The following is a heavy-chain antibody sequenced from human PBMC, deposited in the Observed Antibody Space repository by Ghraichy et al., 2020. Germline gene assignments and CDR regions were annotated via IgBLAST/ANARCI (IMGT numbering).Heavy chain of an antibody. CDR3: ARPGSRFLEIIPYDAFDD. CDR1: GGSISSSSYY. Sequence: SETLSLTCTVSGGSISSSSYYWGWIRQPPGKGLEWIGSIYYSGSTYYNPSLKSRVTISVDTSKNQFSLKLSSVTAADTAVYYCARPGSRFLEIIPYDAFDDLGPRDNGHRLF. D-gene: IGHD1-26*01. CDR2: IYYSGST. J-gene: IGHJ3*01. V-gene: IGHV4-39*01.